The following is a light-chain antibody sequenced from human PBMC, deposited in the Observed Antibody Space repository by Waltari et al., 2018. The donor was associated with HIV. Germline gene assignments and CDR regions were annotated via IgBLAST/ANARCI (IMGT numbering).Light chain of an antibody. CDR2: WAS. V-gene: IGKV4-1*01. Sequence: DIVMTQSPDSLAVSLGERATINCKSSQSVLYNSNNKHYLAWYQRKPGQPPKLLIYWASTRESGVPDRFSGSGSGTDFTLTISSLQAEDVAVYYCQQYYGTPLTFGGGTKVEIK. J-gene: IGKJ4*01. CDR3: QQYYGTPLT. CDR1: QSVLYNSNNKHY.